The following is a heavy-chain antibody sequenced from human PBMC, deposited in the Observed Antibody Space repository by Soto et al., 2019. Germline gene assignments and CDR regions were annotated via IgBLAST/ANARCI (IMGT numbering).Heavy chain of an antibody. CDR3: AKDALVKGLGGDYYNWFDP. CDR1: ELTFSSYA. D-gene: IGHD4-17*01. J-gene: IGHJ5*02. CDR2: ISGSGGST. V-gene: IGHV3-23*01. Sequence: PGGSLRLSCAAPELTFSSYAMSYVHQAPGKRLEWVTAISGSGGSTYYADSVKGRFTISRDNSKNTLYLQMNSLRAEDTAVYYCAKDALVKGLGGDYYNWFDPWGQGTLVTVYS.